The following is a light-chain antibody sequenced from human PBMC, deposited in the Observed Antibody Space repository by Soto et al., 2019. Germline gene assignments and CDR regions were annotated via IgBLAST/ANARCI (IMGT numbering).Light chain of an antibody. V-gene: IGKV1-5*01. J-gene: IGKJ2*01. CDR2: DAS. CDR1: ESISNW. Sequence: DIQMTQSPSILSASVGDRVAITCRASESISNWLAWYQQKPGKAPKVLIYDASRVQSGVPERFSGSGSGTEFTLTISSVQADDIATYYCQQYKSYSYTFGQGTNLEI. CDR3: QQYKSYSYT.